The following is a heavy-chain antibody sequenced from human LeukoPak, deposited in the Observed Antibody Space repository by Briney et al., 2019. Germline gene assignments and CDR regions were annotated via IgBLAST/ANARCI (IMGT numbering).Heavy chain of an antibody. CDR2: VSGSGGTT. CDR3: TKDHISCVGAGCLLHED. V-gene: IGHV3-23*01. D-gene: IGHD3-9*01. CDR1: GFSFNRFA. Sequence: GGSLRLSCVASGFSFNRFAMSWVRHAPGKGLEWVSSVSGSGGTTWHAESVKGRFTISKGNSKSTMFLQLNSLRAEDTAVYYCTKDHISCVGAGCLLHEDWGQGTLVTVSS. J-gene: IGHJ4*02.